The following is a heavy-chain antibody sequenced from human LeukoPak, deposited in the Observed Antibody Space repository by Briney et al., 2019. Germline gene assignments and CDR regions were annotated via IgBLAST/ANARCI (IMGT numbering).Heavy chain of an antibody. V-gene: IGHV3-21*01. Sequence: GGSLRLSCAASGFTFSSYSMNWVRQAPGKGLEWVSSISSSSSYIYYADSVKGRFTISRDNAKNSLYLQMNSLRAEDTAVYYCARDYLVVPAAMWWFDPWGQGTLVTVSS. CDR1: GFTFSSYS. J-gene: IGHJ5*02. D-gene: IGHD2-2*01. CDR3: ARDYLVVPAAMWWFDP. CDR2: ISSSSSYI.